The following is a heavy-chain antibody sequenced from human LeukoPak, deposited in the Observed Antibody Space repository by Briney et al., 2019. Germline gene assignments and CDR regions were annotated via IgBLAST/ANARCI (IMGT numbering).Heavy chain of an antibody. Sequence: GGSLRLSSGPSGFTFLNFGVTWVRQAPGMGLQWVSGITGSTTWTYYAASVKGRFTVSRDNSQNTLHLQMNSLRADDTAVYYCARKLVASGTGCFDPWGRGTLVTVSS. CDR1: GFTFLNFG. V-gene: IGHV3-23*01. CDR2: ITGSTTWT. D-gene: IGHD2-15*01. CDR3: ARKLVASGTGCFDP. J-gene: IGHJ2*01.